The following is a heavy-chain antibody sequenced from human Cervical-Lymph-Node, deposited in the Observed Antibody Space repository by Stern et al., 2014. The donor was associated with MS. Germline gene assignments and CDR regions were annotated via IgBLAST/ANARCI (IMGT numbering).Heavy chain of an antibody. D-gene: IGHD1-1*01. V-gene: IGHV1-69*01. J-gene: IGHJ6*02. CDR1: GGTFSDFA. Sequence: VQLVESGAEVKKPGSSVKVSCKASGGTFSDFAISWVRQAPGQGLEWMGGIIPVFGKANYGQKFQGRVTITADESTSTVYMELSSLRSEDTAVYYCARDSDLGNTGCGMDVWGQGTTVTVSS. CDR3: ARDSDLGNTGCGMDV. CDR2: IIPVFGKA.